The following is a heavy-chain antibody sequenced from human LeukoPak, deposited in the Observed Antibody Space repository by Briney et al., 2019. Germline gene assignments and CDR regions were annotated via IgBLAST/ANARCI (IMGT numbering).Heavy chain of an antibody. CDR2: IHYTGST. CDR3: ARYGSGDTCAGGVDH. CDR1: GGSISSSTYY. Sequence: SETLSLTCTVSGGSISSSTYYWGWIRQPPGMGLEWVGVIHYTGSTYYNPSLKSRVTISVDTSKNHFSLKLTSVNAADTAVYYCARYGSGDTCAGGVDHWGQGILATVSS. D-gene: IGHD2-15*01. V-gene: IGHV4-39*02. J-gene: IGHJ4*02.